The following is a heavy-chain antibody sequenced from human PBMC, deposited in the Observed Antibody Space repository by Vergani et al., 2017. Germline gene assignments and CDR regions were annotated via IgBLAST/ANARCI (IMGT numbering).Heavy chain of an antibody. Sequence: QVQLQQWGAGLLKPSETLSLTCAVYGGSFSGYYWSWIRQPPGKGLEWIGEINHSGSTNYNPSLKSRVTISVDTSKNQFSLKLSSVTAADTAVYYCVRGSVYYYDSSGYYAYFDLWGRGTLVTVSS. CDR2: INHSGST. D-gene: IGHD3-22*01. CDR1: GGSFSGYY. V-gene: IGHV4-34*01. CDR3: VRGSVYYYDSSGYYAYFDL. J-gene: IGHJ2*01.